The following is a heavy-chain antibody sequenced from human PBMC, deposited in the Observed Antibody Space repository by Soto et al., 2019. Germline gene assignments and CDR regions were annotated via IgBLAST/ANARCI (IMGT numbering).Heavy chain of an antibody. Sequence: SETLFLTCDVSDESVTSPGNYWNWIRQRPDTGLEWIGYIASGGSPFYNPSLKSRVVISLDTSKNVISLTLRSVTAADTAVYYCTLNHCAGGGCYDRDYWGRGTRVTVSS. CDR3: TLNHCAGGGCYDRDY. J-gene: IGHJ1*01. CDR1: DESVTSPGNY. V-gene: IGHV4-31*11. D-gene: IGHD2-15*01. CDR2: IASGGSP.